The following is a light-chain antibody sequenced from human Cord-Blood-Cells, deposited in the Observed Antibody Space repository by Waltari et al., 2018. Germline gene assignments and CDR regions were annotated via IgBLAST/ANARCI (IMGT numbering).Light chain of an antibody. V-gene: IGKV2-28*01. CDR3: MQALQTPYT. Sequence: DIVMTQSPLSLHVTPGEPASISCRSSQSLLHSNGYNYLDCYLQKPGQSPQLLIYLGSNRASGVPDRFSGSGSGTDFTLKISRVEAEDVGVYYCMQALQTPYTFGQGTKLEIK. CDR2: LGS. J-gene: IGKJ2*01. CDR1: QSLLHSNGYNY.